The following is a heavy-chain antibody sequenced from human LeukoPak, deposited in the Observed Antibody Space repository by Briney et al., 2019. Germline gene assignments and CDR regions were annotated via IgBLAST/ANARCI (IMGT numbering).Heavy chain of an antibody. J-gene: IGHJ6*03. CDR3: ARGRGGNPHYYYYMDV. D-gene: IGHD4-23*01. CDR2: IHTSGST. CDR1: GGSISSGSYY. Sequence: SETLSLTCTVSGGSISSGSYYWSWIRQPAGKGLEWIGRIHTSGSTNYEPSLKSRVTISVDTSKNQFSLKLSSVTAADTAVYYCARGRGGNPHYYYYMDVWGKGTTVTVSS. V-gene: IGHV4-61*02.